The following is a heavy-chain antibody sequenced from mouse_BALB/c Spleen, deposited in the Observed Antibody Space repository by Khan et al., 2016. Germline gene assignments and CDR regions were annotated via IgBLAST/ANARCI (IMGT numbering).Heavy chain of an antibody. D-gene: IGHD2-12*01. Sequence: VQLKQSGPEMVKPGASVKMSCKASGYTFTTYVMHWVKQKPGQGLEWIGYINPDNDVSKYGEKFKGKATLTSDKSSSTAYMEFSSLTSEDSAVYYCASAGYYSWFAFWGQGTLVTVSA. J-gene: IGHJ3*01. CDR2: INPDNDVS. CDR3: ASAGYYSWFAF. CDR1: GYTFTTYV. V-gene: IGHV1S136*01.